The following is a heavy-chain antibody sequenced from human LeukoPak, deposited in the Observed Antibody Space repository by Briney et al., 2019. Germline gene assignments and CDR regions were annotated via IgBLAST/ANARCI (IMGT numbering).Heavy chain of an antibody. CDR1: GFTVNNNY. Sequence: GGSLRLSCAASGFTVNNNYMSWVRQAPGKGLEWVSIIHSGGSTYYADSVKGRFTISRDSAKNSLYLQMNSLRVEDTAVFYCARQGVTYRGFDYWGQGTLVTVSS. CDR2: IHSGGST. V-gene: IGHV3-66*04. CDR3: ARQGVTYRGFDY. D-gene: IGHD4-11*01. J-gene: IGHJ4*02.